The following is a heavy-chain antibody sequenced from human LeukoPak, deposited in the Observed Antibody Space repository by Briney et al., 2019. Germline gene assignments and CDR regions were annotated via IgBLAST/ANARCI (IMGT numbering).Heavy chain of an antibody. Sequence: PPETLSLTCSVSGYSITRGYSWAWIRQPPGQGLEWIGSISHSGNTYYNPSLKSRVTISLDTSKNQFSLKLNSVTAADTAVYFCARSMISMLKVNWFDPWGQGTLVTVSS. J-gene: IGHJ5*02. CDR2: ISHSGNT. D-gene: IGHD3-16*01. CDR3: ARSMISMLKVNWFDP. CDR1: GYSITRGYS. V-gene: IGHV4-38-2*01.